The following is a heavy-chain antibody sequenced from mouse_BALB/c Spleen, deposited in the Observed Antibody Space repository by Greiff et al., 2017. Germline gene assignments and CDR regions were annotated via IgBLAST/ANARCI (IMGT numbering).Heavy chain of an antibody. V-gene: IGHV1S81*02. D-gene: IGHD2-10*02. CDR1: GYTFPSYW. CDR3: ALYGNYCYFDY. Sequence: VQLQQPGAELVKPGASVKLSCKASGYTFPSYWMHWVKQRPGQGLEWIGEINPSNGRTNYNEKFKSKATLTVDKSSSTAYMQLSSLTSEDSAVYDWALYGNYCYFDYWGQGTTLTVSS. CDR2: INPSNGRT. J-gene: IGHJ2*01.